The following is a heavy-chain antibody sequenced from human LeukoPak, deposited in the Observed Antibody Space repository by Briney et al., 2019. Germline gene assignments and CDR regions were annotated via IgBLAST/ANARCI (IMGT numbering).Heavy chain of an antibody. CDR1: GFTFSSYA. D-gene: IGHD2-2*02. J-gene: IGHJ6*02. V-gene: IGHV3-23*01. CDR2: ISGSGGST. Sequence: PGGSLRLSCAASGFTFSSYAMSWVRQAPGTGLEWVPAISGSGGSTYYADSVKGRFTISRDNSKNTLYLQMNSLRAEDTAVYYCAKALLYCSSTSCHTYYYYGMDVWGQGTTVTVSS. CDR3: AKALLYCSSTSCHTYYYYGMDV.